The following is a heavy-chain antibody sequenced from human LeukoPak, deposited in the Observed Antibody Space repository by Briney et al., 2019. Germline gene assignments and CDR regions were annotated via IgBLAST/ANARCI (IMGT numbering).Heavy chain of an antibody. CDR3: ARSTYYVFWSGYAHFDY. V-gene: IGHV4-31*03. D-gene: IGHD3-3*01. Sequence: SETLSLTCTVSGGSISSGGYYWSWIRQHPGKGLEWIGYIYYSGSTYYNPSLKSRVTISVDTSKNQFSLKLSSVTAADTAVYYWARSTYYVFWSGYAHFDYGGQGPLVTVSS. CDR1: GGSISSGGYY. J-gene: IGHJ4*02. CDR2: IYYSGST.